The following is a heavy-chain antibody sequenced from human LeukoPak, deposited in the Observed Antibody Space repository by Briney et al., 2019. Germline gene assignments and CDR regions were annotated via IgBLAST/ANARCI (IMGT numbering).Heavy chain of an antibody. CDR3: AKSFSRDYYYYMDV. J-gene: IGHJ6*03. D-gene: IGHD3-16*01. V-gene: IGHV3-23*01. CDR2: ISGSGGST. CDR1: GFTFSSYA. Sequence: GGSLRLSCAASGFTFSSYAMSWVRQAPGKGLEWVSAISGSGGSTYYADSVKGRFTISRDNSKNTLYLQMNSLRAEDTAVYYCAKSFSRDYYYYMDVWGKGTTVTVSS.